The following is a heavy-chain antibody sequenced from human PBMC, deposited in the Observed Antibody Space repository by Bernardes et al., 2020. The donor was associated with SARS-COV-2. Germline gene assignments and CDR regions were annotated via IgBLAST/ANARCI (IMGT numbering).Heavy chain of an antibody. CDR1: GFTFSSYA. Sequence: GWSLRLSCAASGFTFSSYAMHWVRQAPGKGLEWVAVISYDGSNKYYADSVKGRFTISRDNSKNTLYLQMNSLRAEDTAVYYCASSLTGYYETGEWGQRT. J-gene: IGHJ4*02. CDR2: ISYDGSNK. V-gene: IGHV3-30-3*01. CDR3: ASSLTGYYETGE. D-gene: IGHD3-9*01.